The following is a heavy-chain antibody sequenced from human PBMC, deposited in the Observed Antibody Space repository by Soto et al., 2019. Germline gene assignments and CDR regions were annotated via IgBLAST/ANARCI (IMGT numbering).Heavy chain of an antibody. J-gene: IGHJ4*02. V-gene: IGHV3-33*01. CDR2: IYYDGSKK. D-gene: IGHD3-10*01. CDR3: ARSPRVRGGTASRGC. CDR1: GFIFDNFG. Sequence: QAQLVESGGGVVQPGSSLRLSCAASGFIFDNFGMHWVRQAPGKGLEWVSVIYYDGSKKYYADSVRGRFNISRDNSKNMLYLQMDSLRAEDTATYYCARSPRVRGGTASRGCWGQGTLVTVSS.